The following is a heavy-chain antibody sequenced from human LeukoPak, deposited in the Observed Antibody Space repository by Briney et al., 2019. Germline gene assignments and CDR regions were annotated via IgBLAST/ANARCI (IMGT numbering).Heavy chain of an antibody. V-gene: IGHV3-30-3*01. J-gene: IGHJ5*02. D-gene: IGHD3-10*01. CDR1: GFTFSTHA. CDR2: ISYDGNNK. Sequence: GGSLRLSCAASGFTFSTHAMHWVRQASGKGLEWVAVISYDGNNKYYADSVKGRFTISRDNSKNALYLQMNSLRTEDTAVYYCARDLSGTYYNNWFDPWGQGTLVTVSS. CDR3: ARDLSGTYYNNWFDP.